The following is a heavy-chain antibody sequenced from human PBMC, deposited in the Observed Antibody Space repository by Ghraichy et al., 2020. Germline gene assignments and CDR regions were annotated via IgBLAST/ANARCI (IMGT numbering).Heavy chain of an antibody. J-gene: IGHJ4*02. Sequence: GGSLRLSCAASGFTFSNAWMSWVRQASGKGLEWVGRIKSKTDGGTTDYAAPVKGRFTISRDDSKNTLYLQMNSLKTEDTAVYYCTTRGVITKNFDYWGQGTLVTVSS. CDR1: GFTFSNAW. CDR3: TTRGVITKNFDY. CDR2: IKSKTDGGTT. D-gene: IGHD3-10*01. V-gene: IGHV3-15*01.